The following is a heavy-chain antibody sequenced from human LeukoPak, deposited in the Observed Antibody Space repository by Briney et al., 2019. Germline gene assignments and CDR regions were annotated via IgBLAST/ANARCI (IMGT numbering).Heavy chain of an antibody. D-gene: IGHD4-11*01. Sequence: GASVKVSCKASGYTFTSYGISCVRQAPGQGLECVGWISAYNGNTNYAQKLQGRVTMTTDTSTSTAYMELRSLRSDDMAVYYCARARLQLYYYYGMDVWGQGTTVTVSS. CDR3: ARARLQLYYYYGMDV. J-gene: IGHJ6*02. V-gene: IGHV1-18*03. CDR1: GYTFTSYG. CDR2: ISAYNGNT.